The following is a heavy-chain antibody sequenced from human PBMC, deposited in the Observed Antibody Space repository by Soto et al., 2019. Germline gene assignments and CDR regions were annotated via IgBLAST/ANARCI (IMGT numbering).Heavy chain of an antibody. CDR3: AKGPEYDILTGCDY. J-gene: IGHJ4*02. D-gene: IGHD3-9*01. CDR1: GFTFSLSA. CDR2: LSGGGSTT. V-gene: IGHV3-23*01. Sequence: EVQLLESGGGFVQPGESLRLSCAAAGFTFSLSAMSWVRQAPGRGLDWVSSLSGGGSTTDYADSVKGRFTISRDNSKNKVQLQMNSLRAEDTAVYYCAKGPEYDILTGCDYWGQGALVTVSS.